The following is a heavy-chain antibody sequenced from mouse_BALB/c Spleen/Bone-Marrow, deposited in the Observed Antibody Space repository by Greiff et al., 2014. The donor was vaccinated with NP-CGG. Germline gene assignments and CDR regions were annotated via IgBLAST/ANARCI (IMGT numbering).Heavy chain of an antibody. CDR3: ASYYYGSSSFAY. Sequence: VQLKESGAELLKPGASGKLSCTTSGFNIKDTYMHWGEQKPEQGLGGIGRIDPANGNTKYDPKFQGKATITADTSSNTAYLQLSSLTSEDTAVYYCASYYYGSSSFAYWGQGTLVTVSA. CDR1: GFNIKDTY. CDR2: IDPANGNT. D-gene: IGHD1-1*01. V-gene: IGHV14-3*02. J-gene: IGHJ3*01.